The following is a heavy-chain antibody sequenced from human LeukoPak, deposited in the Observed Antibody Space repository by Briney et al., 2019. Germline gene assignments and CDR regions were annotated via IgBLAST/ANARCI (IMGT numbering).Heavy chain of an antibody. Sequence: GGSLRLSCAASGFTFSNYAMSWVRQAPGKGLDWVSAITGSGGNTYYADSVKGRFIISRDNSKNTLYLQMNSLRAEDTAVYYCGKWGGYGCLTGYYVSDYWGQGALVTVSS. J-gene: IGHJ4*02. D-gene: IGHD3-9*01. CDR1: GFTFSNYA. CDR3: GKWGGYGCLTGYYVSDY. CDR2: ITGSGGNT. V-gene: IGHV3-23*01.